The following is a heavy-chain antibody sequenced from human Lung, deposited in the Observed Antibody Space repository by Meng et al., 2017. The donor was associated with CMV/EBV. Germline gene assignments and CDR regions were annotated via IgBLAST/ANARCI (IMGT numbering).Heavy chain of an antibody. CDR3: ARARVFYAMDV. V-gene: IGHV3-21*01. CDR2: ISSSSSYI. J-gene: IGHJ6*02. CDR1: GFTFSTYT. Sequence: GGSXRLXCPASGFTFSTYTINWVRQAPGKGLEWVSCISSSSSYIYYADSVKGRFTISRDNAKNSVYLQMDSLRADDTAVYYCARARVFYAMDVWGQGTTVTVSS.